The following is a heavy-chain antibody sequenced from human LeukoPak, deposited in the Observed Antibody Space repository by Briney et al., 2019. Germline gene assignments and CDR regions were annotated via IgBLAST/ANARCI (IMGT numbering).Heavy chain of an antibody. CDR2: IYYSGST. D-gene: IGHD4-17*01. CDR1: GGSISSGGYS. CDR3: ARQGLDYGDNEPVY. V-gene: IGHV4-30-4*07. Sequence: SQTLSLTCAVSGGSISSGGYSWSWIRQPPGKGQEWIGYIYYSGSTNYNPSLKSRVTISVDTSKNQFSLKLSSVTAADTAVYYCARQGLDYGDNEPVYWGQGTLVTVSS. J-gene: IGHJ4*02.